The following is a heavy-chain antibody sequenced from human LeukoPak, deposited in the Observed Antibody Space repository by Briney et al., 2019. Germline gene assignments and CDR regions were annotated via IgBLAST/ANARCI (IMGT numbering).Heavy chain of an antibody. CDR1: GGSISVFY. V-gene: IGHV4-59*01. CDR2: IFRSGHT. D-gene: IGHD3-16*01. Sequence: SETLSLTCTVAGGSISVFYWSWLRQPPGKGLEWIGYIFRSGHTSYNPTLKSRVSISIDSSKDQFSLNLSSLTAADTAVYYCARSVFGNPWFDPWGQGTLVTVSS. CDR3: ARSVFGNPWFDP. J-gene: IGHJ5*02.